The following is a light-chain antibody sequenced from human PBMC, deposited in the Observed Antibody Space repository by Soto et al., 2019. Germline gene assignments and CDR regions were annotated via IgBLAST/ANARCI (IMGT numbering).Light chain of an antibody. V-gene: IGKV3-20*01. CDR3: QQYGVSPLT. CDR2: GAS. J-gene: IGKJ4*01. CDR1: QSISSSY. Sequence: EIVLTQSPGTLSFSPGERASLSCRASQSISSSYLAWYQQKPGQAPRLLIYGASSRATGIPDRFSGSGSGTDFTLTISRLEPEDFAVYFCQQYGVSPLTFGGGTKVDIK.